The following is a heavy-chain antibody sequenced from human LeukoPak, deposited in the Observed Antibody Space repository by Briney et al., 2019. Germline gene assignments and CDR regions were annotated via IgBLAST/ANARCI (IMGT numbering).Heavy chain of an antibody. CDR1: GGSISSYY. Sequence: SETLSLTCTVSGGSISSYYWSWIRQPPGKGLEWIGYIYYSGSTNYNPSLKSRVTISVDTSKNQFSLKLSSVTAADTAVYYCARSHYGSGSYYNYYYYGMDVWGQGTTVTVPS. CDR3: ARSHYGSGSYYNYYYYGMDV. V-gene: IGHV4-59*13. CDR2: IYYSGST. D-gene: IGHD3-10*01. J-gene: IGHJ6*01.